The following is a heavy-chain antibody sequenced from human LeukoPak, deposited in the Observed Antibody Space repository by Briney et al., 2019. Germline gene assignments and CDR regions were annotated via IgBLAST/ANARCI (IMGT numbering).Heavy chain of an antibody. V-gene: IGHV3-11*01. Sequence: TGGSLRLSCAASGFTFSDYYMSRIRQAPGEGLEWVSYISSSGNTIYYADSVKGRFTISRDNAKNSLYLQMNSLRAEDTAVYYCASGRDYNGSVSGYWGQGTLVTVSS. CDR1: GFTFSDYY. D-gene: IGHD3-10*01. CDR3: ASGRDYNGSVSGY. J-gene: IGHJ4*02. CDR2: ISSSGNTI.